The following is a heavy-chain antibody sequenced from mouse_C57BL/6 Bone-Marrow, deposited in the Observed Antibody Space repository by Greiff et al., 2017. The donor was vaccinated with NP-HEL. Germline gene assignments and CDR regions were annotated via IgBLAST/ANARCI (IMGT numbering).Heavy chain of an antibody. J-gene: IGHJ1*03. V-gene: IGHV1-80*01. CDR1: GYAFSSYW. CDR2: IYPGDGDT. Sequence: VQLQESGAELVKPGASVKISCKASGYAFSSYWMNWVKQRPGKGLEWIGQIYPGDGDTNYNGKFKGKATLTADKSSSTAYMQLSSLTSEDSAVYFCARSTTTPYWDFDVWGTGTTVTVSS. CDR3: ARSTTTPYWDFDV. D-gene: IGHD1-1*01.